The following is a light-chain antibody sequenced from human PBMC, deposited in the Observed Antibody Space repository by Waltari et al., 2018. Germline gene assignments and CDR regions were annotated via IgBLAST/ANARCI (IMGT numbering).Light chain of an antibody. CDR2: AAS. CDR3: QQVNSYSPA. CDR1: QGINNH. V-gene: IGKV1-9*01. Sequence: LTQSPATLSLSPGERATLSCRASQGINNHLAWYQQKPGKAPKLLIYAASTLHSGVPSRFSGSGSGTEFTLAISSLQPDDFANYYCQQVNSYSPAFGGGTKVEIK. J-gene: IGKJ4*01.